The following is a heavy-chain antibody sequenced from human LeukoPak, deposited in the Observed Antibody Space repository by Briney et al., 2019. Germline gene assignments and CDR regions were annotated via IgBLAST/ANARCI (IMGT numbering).Heavy chain of an antibody. CDR2: IYYSGRT. J-gene: IGHJ4*02. CDR1: SGSISNYY. Sequence: SETLSLTCTVSSGSISNYYWSWIRQPPGKGLEWIGYIYYSGRTNYNPSLKSRVTISVDTSKNQFSLNLNSVTAADTAVYYCARTPTTYYYGSDITHWGQGTLVTVSS. V-gene: IGHV4-59*01. CDR3: ARTPTTYYYGSDITH. D-gene: IGHD3-10*01.